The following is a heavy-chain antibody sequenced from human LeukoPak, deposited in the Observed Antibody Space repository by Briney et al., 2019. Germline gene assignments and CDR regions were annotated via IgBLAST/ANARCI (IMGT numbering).Heavy chain of an antibody. CDR3: ARVNSSGYYLWYFDY. V-gene: IGHV4-59*11. CDR1: GASFTSHY. Sequence: SETLSLTCSVSGASFTSHYWGWIRQPPGKGLEWIGYIYYSGSTNHNPSLKSRVTISVDTSKNQFSLKLSSVTAADTAVYYCARVNSSGYYLWYFDYWGQGTLVTVSS. J-gene: IGHJ4*02. CDR2: IYYSGST. D-gene: IGHD3-22*01.